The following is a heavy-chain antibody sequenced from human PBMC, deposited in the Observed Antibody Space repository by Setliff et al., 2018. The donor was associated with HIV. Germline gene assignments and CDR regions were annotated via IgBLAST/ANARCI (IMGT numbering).Heavy chain of an antibody. CDR3: TREGRGDPAMATTRIDY. D-gene: IGHD1-1*01. J-gene: IGHJ4*02. CDR2: IYYTGFA. V-gene: IGHV4-39*02. CDR1: GDSISSGSYF. Sequence: SETLSLTCSVSGDSISSGSYFWGWIRQTPGKGLEWIGNIYYTGFAYYNPSLKSRVTISLDTSKTHFFLSLTSVTDADTAVYFCTREGRGDPAMATTRIDYWGQGKLVTVS.